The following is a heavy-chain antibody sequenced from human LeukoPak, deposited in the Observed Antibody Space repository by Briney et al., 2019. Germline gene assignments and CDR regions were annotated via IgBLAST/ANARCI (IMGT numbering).Heavy chain of an antibody. CDR3: ARLSAAVHLGAFDL. V-gene: IGHV4-4*09. Sequence: PSETLCLTCAVSGVSISPYYWAWIRQPPGKGLEWIGYIHTSGSNNQYPSLKSRVTISVDKSKNHFSLRLTSVTAADTAVYYCARLSAAVHLGAFDLWGQGTMVTVSS. CDR2: IHTSGSN. J-gene: IGHJ3*01. CDR1: GVSISPYY. D-gene: IGHD3-3*01.